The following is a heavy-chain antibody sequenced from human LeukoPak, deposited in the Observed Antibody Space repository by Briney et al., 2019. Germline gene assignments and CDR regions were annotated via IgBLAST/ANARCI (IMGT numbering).Heavy chain of an antibody. CDR3: ARDQGTIGWPIDC. CDR2: IGATDTYI. D-gene: IGHD6-19*01. CDR1: GFTFINYG. V-gene: IGHV3-21*01. J-gene: IGHJ4*02. Sequence: GGSLRLSCAASGFTFINYGINWVRQAPGKGLEWLSSIGATDTYIYYSDSLKGRFTISRDNAKNSVYLQMNSLRAEDTGVYYCARDQGTIGWPIDCWGQGTLVTVSS.